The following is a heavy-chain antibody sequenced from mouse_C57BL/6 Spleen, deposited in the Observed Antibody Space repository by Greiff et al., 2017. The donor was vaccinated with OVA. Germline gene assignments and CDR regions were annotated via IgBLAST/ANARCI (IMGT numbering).Heavy chain of an antibody. Sequence: EVQLQQSVAELVRPGASVKLSCTASGFNIKNTYMHWVKQRPEQGLEWIGRIDPANGNPKYAPKFQGKATITAATSSNTAYLQLSSLTSKDTAIYFYDRSTMAPYRYVDVWGTGTTVTVSS. D-gene: IGHD2-1*01. J-gene: IGHJ1*03. CDR2: IDPANGNP. CDR3: DRSTMAPYRYVDV. V-gene: IGHV14-3*01. CDR1: GFNIKNTY.